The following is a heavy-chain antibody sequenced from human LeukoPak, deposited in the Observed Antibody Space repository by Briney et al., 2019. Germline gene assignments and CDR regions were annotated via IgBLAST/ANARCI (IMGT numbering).Heavy chain of an antibody. J-gene: IGHJ4*02. Sequence: GGSLRLSCAASGFSFSEYWMHWVRQAPGKGLVWVSRMDGDGINTNYADSVKGRFTISRDNAKKPLYLQMNSLRVEDTAVYYCARASFRGFDYWGQGTLVTVSS. CDR2: MDGDGINT. V-gene: IGHV3-74*01. D-gene: IGHD3-16*01. CDR1: GFSFSEYW. CDR3: ARASFRGFDY.